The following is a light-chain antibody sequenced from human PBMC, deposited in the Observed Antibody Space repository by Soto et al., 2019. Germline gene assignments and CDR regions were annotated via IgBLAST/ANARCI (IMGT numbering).Light chain of an antibody. CDR1: SSDVGGYNY. J-gene: IGLJ1*01. CDR2: EVS. V-gene: IGLV2-14*01. Sequence: QSALTQPASVSGSPGQSITISCTGTSSDVGGYNYVSWYQQHPGKAPKLMIYEVSNRPSGVSNRFSGSKSGNTDSLTISGLQAEDEADYYCSSYTSSSPYVFGTWTKVTVL. CDR3: SSYTSSSPYV.